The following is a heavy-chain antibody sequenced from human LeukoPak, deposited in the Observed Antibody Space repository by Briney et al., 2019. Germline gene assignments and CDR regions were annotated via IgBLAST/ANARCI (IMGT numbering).Heavy chain of an antibody. J-gene: IGHJ3*02. CDR2: ISGSGGST. Sequence: GGSLRLSCATSGFSFSSYAMSWVRQAPGKGLEWVSAISGSGGSTYYADSVKGRFTISRDNSKNTLYLQMNSLRAEDTAVYYCARGPHDAFDIWGQGTMVTVSS. V-gene: IGHV3-23*01. CDR1: GFSFSSYA. CDR3: ARGPHDAFDI.